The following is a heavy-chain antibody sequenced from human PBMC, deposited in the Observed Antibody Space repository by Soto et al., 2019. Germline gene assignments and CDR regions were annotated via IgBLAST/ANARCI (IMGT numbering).Heavy chain of an antibody. CDR1: GFTFSDYY. Sequence: QVQLVESGGGLVKPGGSLRLSCAASGFTFSDYYMSWIRQAPGKGLEWVSYISSSGSTIYYEASEKGPFTISRDNAKNSVYMQMNRQRAEDTAVYYCARTMVRGVMTLQHYYYMDVWGKGTTVTVSS. D-gene: IGHD3-10*01. J-gene: IGHJ6*03. CDR2: ISSSGSTI. V-gene: IGHV3-11*01. CDR3: ARTMVRGVMTLQHYYYMDV.